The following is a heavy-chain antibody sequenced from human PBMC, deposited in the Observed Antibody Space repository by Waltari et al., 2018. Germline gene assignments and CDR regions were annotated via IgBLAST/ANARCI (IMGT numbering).Heavy chain of an antibody. Sequence: QVQLVQSGAEVKKPGSSVKVSCKASGGTFSSYAISWVRQAPGQGLEWMGGIIPIFGTANYAQKFQGRVTITADESTSTAYMELSSLRSEDTAVYYCARDRGDNVVPAAHDAFDIWGQGTMVTVSS. CDR3: ARDRGDNVVPAAHDAFDI. J-gene: IGHJ3*02. CDR2: IIPIFGTA. V-gene: IGHV1-69*13. CDR1: GGTFSSYA. D-gene: IGHD2-2*01.